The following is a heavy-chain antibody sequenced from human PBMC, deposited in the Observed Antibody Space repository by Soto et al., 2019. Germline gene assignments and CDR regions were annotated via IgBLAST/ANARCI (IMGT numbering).Heavy chain of an antibody. J-gene: IGHJ4*02. Sequence: QVQLQQWGAGLLKPSETLSLACAVYGESFSGYYWSWIRQPPGKGLEWIGEINHSGSTNYNPSLKSRVTISVDTSKNQFSLKLSSVTAADTAVYYCARGRSGYDSSGYYPVYWGPGTLVTVSS. CDR1: GESFSGYY. D-gene: IGHD3-22*01. V-gene: IGHV4-34*01. CDR2: INHSGST. CDR3: ARGRSGYDSSGYYPVY.